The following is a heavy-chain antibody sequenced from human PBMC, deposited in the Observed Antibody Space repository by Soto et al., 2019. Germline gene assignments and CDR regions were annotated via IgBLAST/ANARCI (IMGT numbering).Heavy chain of an antibody. Sequence: QVQLQESGPGLVKPSQTLSLTCTVSGGSISSGDYYWSWIRQHPGKGLEWIGYIYYSGSTYYNPSRKSRVTRSVDTSKNQFSLKLTSVTAADTAVYYCATYGSGSYKPTTFDYWGQGTLVTVSS. CDR2: IYYSGST. D-gene: IGHD3-10*01. CDR1: GGSISSGDYY. V-gene: IGHV4-31*03. CDR3: ATYGSGSYKPTTFDY. J-gene: IGHJ4*02.